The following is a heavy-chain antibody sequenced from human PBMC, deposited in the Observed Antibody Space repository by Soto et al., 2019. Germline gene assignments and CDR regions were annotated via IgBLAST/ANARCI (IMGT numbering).Heavy chain of an antibody. J-gene: IGHJ4*02. D-gene: IGHD6-19*01. Sequence: EVQLLESGGGVVQPGGSLRLSCAASGFTFSSYTMRWVRQAPGKGLEWVSAISGSGGRTYYSDSVKGRFTISRDYAKNTLYLRMNSVGAEDTGVYYCAKGAYSSGWLRKGSFDYWGQGTLVPGSS. CDR2: ISGSGGRT. V-gene: IGHV3-23*01. CDR3: AKGAYSSGWLRKGSFDY. CDR1: GFTFSSYT.